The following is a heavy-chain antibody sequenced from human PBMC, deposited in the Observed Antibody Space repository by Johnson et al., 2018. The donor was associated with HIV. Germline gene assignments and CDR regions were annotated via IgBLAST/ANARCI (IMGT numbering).Heavy chain of an antibody. D-gene: IGHD3-3*01. CDR1: GFTFSSYW. CDR2: ISGSGGST. CDR3: GRGWEWLNGFDI. Sequence: VQLVESGGGLVQPGGSLRLSCAASGFTFSSYWMSWVRQAPGKGLEWVSAISGSGGSTYYADSVKGRFTISRDNSKNTLYLQMNSLRAEDTAVYYWGRGWEWLNGFDIWGQGTMVTVSS. J-gene: IGHJ3*02. V-gene: IGHV3-23*04.